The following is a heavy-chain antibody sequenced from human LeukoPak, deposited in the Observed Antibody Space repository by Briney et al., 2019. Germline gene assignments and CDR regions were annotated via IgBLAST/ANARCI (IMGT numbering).Heavy chain of an antibody. V-gene: IGHV3-23*01. D-gene: IGHD3-3*01. CDR3: AKDLPSSYDFWSGLYNWFDP. CDR2: ISGSGATT. CDR1: GFTFSSYA. Sequence: GGSLRLSCAASGFTFSSYAMSWVRQAPGKGLEWVSAISGSGATTYYADSVKGRFAISRDNSKNTLYLQMNSLRAEDTAVYYCAKDLPSSYDFWSGLYNWFDPWGQGTLVTVSS. J-gene: IGHJ5*02.